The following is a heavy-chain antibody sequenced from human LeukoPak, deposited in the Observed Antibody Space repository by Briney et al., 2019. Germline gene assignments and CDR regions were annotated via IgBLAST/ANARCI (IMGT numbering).Heavy chain of an antibody. Sequence: SETLSLTCAVYGGSFSGYYWSWIRQPPGKGLEWIGEINHSGSTNYNPSLKSRVTISVDTSKNQFSLKLSSVTAADTAVYYCARVPLMWELTHWGQGTLVTVSS. J-gene: IGHJ4*02. V-gene: IGHV4-34*01. CDR3: ARVPLMWELTH. D-gene: IGHD1-26*01. CDR2: INHSGST. CDR1: GGSFSGYY.